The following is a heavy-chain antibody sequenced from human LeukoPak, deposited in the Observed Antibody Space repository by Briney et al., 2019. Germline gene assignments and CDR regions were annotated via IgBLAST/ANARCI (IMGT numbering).Heavy chain of an antibody. CDR2: ISYDGSNK. CDR1: GFTFSSYG. Sequence: GGSLRLSCAASGFTFSSYGMHWVRQAPGKGLEWVAVISYDGSNKYYADSVKGRFTISRDNSKNTLYLQMNSLRAEDTAVYYCAKDDLYSSSWYGISQSGAFDYWGQGTLVTVPS. J-gene: IGHJ4*02. D-gene: IGHD6-13*01. CDR3: AKDDLYSSSWYGISQSGAFDY. V-gene: IGHV3-30*18.